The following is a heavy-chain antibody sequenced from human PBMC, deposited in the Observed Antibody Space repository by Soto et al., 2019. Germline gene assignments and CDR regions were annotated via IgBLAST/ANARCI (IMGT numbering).Heavy chain of an antibody. J-gene: IGHJ4*02. CDR1: GFTFSDYY. Sequence: QVQLVESGGGLVEPGGSLRLSCAASGFTFSDYYMSWIRQAPGMGREWVSYMTSDSSYTNYADSVKGRFTISRDNAKNSLYLQMNGLRVEDTAVYYCARSDGWEFDYWGQGTVVTVSS. CDR2: MTSDSSYT. V-gene: IGHV3-11*06. CDR3: ARSDGWEFDY. D-gene: IGHD3-10*01.